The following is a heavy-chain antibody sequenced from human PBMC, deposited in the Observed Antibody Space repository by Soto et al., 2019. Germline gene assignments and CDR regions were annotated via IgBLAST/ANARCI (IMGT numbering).Heavy chain of an antibody. CDR3: ARVFESGYCSSTSCYDDY. Sequence: QVQLVQSGAEVKKPGASVKVSCKASGYTFTSYDINWVRQATGQGLEWMGWMNPNSGNTGYAQKFQGRVTMTRNTSISPAYMELSSLRSEDTAVYYCARVFESGYCSSTSCYDDYWGQGTLVTVSS. V-gene: IGHV1-8*01. J-gene: IGHJ4*02. CDR2: MNPNSGNT. D-gene: IGHD2-2*01. CDR1: GYTFTSYD.